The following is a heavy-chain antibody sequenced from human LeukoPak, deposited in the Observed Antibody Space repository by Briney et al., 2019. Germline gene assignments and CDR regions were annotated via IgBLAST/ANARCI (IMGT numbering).Heavy chain of an antibody. CDR1: GGSISSYY. D-gene: IGHD2-8*01. J-gene: IGHJ3*02. V-gene: IGHV4-59*01. Sequence: SETLSLTCTVSGGSISSYYWSWIRQPPGKGLEWIGYIYYSGSTNYNPSLKSRVTISVDTSKNQFSLKLSSVTAADTAVYYCARRATRGVKGAFDIWGQGTMGTVSS. CDR2: IYYSGST. CDR3: ARRATRGVKGAFDI.